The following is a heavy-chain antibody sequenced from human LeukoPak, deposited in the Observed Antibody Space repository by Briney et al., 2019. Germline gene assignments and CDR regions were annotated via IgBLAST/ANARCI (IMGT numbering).Heavy chain of an antibody. J-gene: IGHJ3*02. V-gene: IGHV4-34*01. D-gene: IGHD2-8*01. CDR1: GGSFSGYY. CDR2: INHSRST. CDR3: ARGGSYCTNGVCYRGAFDI. Sequence: SETLSLTCAVYGGSFSGYYWSWIRQPPGKGLEWIGEINHSRSTNYNPSLKSRVTISVDTSKNQFSLKLSSVTAADTAVYYCARGGSYCTNGVCYRGAFDIWGQGTMVTVSS.